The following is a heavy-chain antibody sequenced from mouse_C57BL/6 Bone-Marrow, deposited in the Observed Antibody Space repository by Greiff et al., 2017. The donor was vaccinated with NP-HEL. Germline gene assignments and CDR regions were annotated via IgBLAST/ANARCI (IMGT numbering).Heavy chain of an antibody. V-gene: IGHV1-22*01. CDR3: VYDGYPFAY. CDR2: INPNNGGT. J-gene: IGHJ3*01. D-gene: IGHD2-3*01. CDR1: GYTFTDYN. Sequence: EVKLQESGPELVKPGASVKMSCKASGYTFTDYNMHWVKQSHGKSLEWIGYINPNNGGTSYNQKFKGKATLTVNKSSSTAYMELRSLTSEDSAVYYCVYDGYPFAYWGQGTLVTVSA.